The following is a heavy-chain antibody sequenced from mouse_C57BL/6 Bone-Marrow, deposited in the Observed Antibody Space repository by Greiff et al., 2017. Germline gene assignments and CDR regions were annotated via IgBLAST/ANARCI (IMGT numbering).Heavy chain of an antibody. CDR1: GYSFTGYY. J-gene: IGHJ4*01. D-gene: IGHD1-1*01. CDR2: INPTTGGT. CDR3: AIYYYRSDYAMDY. Sequence: VQLQQSGPELVMPGASVKISCKASGYSFTGYYMHWVKQSPEKSLEWIGEINPTTGGTNYNQKFKAKATLTVDKASSTAYMQLKSLPSEYSAVYYFAIYYYRSDYAMDYWGQGTSVTVSS. V-gene: IGHV1-42*01.